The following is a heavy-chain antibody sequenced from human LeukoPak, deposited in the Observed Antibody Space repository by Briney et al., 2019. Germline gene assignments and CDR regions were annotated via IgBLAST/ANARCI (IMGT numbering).Heavy chain of an antibody. V-gene: IGHV3-9*01. CDR2: ITWNRDNI. J-gene: IGHJ4*02. Sequence: GGSLRLSCAASGFTFDDYAVHWVRHAPGKGLEWVSGITWNRDNIGYGDSVKGRFTISRDNAQNSLYLQMNSLRAEDTAIYYCVRDRGTYRPIDYWGQGTLVTVSS. D-gene: IGHD1-26*01. CDR3: VRDRGTYRPIDY. CDR1: GFTFDDYA.